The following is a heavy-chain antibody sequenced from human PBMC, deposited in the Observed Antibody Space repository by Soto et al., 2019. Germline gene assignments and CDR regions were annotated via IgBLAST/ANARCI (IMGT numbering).Heavy chain of an antibody. CDR2: IKSKTDGGTT. CDR3: TASSGYYHYGMDA. J-gene: IGHJ6*02. Sequence: VGSLRLSCAASGFTFSNAWMSWVRQAPGKGLEWVGRIKSKTDGGTTDYAAPVKGRFTISRDDSKNTLYLQMNSLKTEDTAVYYCTASSGYYHYGMDAWGQGTTVTVS. D-gene: IGHD3-22*01. V-gene: IGHV3-15*01. CDR1: GFTFSNAW.